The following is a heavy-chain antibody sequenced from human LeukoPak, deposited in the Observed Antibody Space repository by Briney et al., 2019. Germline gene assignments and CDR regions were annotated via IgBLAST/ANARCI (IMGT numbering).Heavy chain of an antibody. Sequence: GGSLRLSCAASGFTFSSYSMNWVRQAPGKGLEWVSSISSSSSYIYYADSVKGRFTISRDNAKNSLYLQMNSLRAEDTAVHYCARGAYNWNFFDYWGQGTLVTVSS. V-gene: IGHV3-21*01. D-gene: IGHD1-20*01. CDR1: GFTFSSYS. J-gene: IGHJ4*02. CDR2: ISSSSSYI. CDR3: ARGAYNWNFFDY.